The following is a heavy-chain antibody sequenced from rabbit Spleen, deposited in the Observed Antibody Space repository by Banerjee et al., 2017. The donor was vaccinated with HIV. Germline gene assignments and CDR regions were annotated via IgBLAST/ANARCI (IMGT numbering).Heavy chain of an antibody. J-gene: IGHJ6*01. CDR2: IDTGSSAFT. CDR1: GVSFSSSSY. D-gene: IGHD8-1*01. Sequence: QSLEESGGDLVKPGASLTLTCTASGVSFSSSSYMCWVRQAPGKGLEWIACIDTGSSAFTYFATWAKGRFTCSKTSSTTVTLQMTRLTAADTATYFCARDSGSSFSSYGMDLWGHGTLVTVS. CDR3: ARDSGSSFSSYGMDL. V-gene: IGHV1S40*01.